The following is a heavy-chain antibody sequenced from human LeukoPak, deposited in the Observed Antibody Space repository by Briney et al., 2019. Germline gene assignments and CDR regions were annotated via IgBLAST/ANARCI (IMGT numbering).Heavy chain of an antibody. Sequence: ASVKVSCKASGYTVTSYYMHWVRQAPGQGLEWMGILNPNGGSTGYAQKFQGRATLTRATSTSTVYMGLSSLRSEDTAVYYCASVYNYGMDVWGQGTTVIVSS. CDR2: LNPNGGST. J-gene: IGHJ6*02. CDR1: GYTVTSYY. V-gene: IGHV1-46*01. CDR3: ASVYNYGMDV.